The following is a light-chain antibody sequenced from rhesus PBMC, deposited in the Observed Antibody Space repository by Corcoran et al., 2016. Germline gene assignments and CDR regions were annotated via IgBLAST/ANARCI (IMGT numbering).Light chain of an antibody. CDR3: QQHHTTPRT. CDR2: KAS. V-gene: IGKV1-21*01. CDR1: QDSGNW. J-gene: IGKJ1*01. Sequence: DVQMTQSPSSLSASVGDRVTITCRASQDSGNWLAWYLQKPRQAPRPLIYKASTLQSGVPSRFSGSGSGTECTLTIINLQPEDFATYYCQQHHTTPRTFGQGTKVEIK.